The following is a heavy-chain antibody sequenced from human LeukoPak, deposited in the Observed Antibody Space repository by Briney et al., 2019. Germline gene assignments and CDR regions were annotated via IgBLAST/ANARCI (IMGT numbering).Heavy chain of an antibody. V-gene: IGHV3-30*04. D-gene: IGHD1-26*01. CDR3: ARDASGSFFFDY. CDR1: GFTFSSYA. Sequence: GGSLRLSCAASGFTFSSYAMHWVRHAPGKGLEWVAVISYDGSNKYYADSVKGRFTISRDNSKNTLYLQMNSLRAEDTAVYYCARDASGSFFFDYWGQGTLVTVSS. J-gene: IGHJ4*02. CDR2: ISYDGSNK.